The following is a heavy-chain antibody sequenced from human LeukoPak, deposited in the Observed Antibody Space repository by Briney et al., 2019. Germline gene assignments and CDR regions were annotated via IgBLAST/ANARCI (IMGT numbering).Heavy chain of an antibody. CDR1: GFTFSSYA. J-gene: IGHJ3*02. CDR3: AKGRSYGDYSFDI. Sequence: GGSLRLSCAASGFTFSSYAMSWVRQAPGKGLEWVSTISTSGGSTYYADSVKGRFTISRDNSKNTLYLQMNSLRAEDTAVYYCAKGRSYGDYSFDIWGRGTMVTVSS. D-gene: IGHD4-17*01. CDR2: ISTSGGST. V-gene: IGHV3-23*01.